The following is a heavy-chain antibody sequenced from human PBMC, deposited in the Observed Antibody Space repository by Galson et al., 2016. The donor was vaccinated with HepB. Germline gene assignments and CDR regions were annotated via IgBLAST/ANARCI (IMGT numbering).Heavy chain of an antibody. J-gene: IGHJ4*02. CDR3: ARREPGLSGGSCIAYYFDS. Sequence: QSGAEVKKTGESLKISCKASGYTFTNYWIGWVRQLPGKGLEWMGIIYPGDSDTRYSPSFQGQVTMSADTSITTAYLQWSSLKASDTAMYYCARREPGLSGGSCIAYYFDSWGQGTLVTVSS. CDR1: GYTFTNYW. CDR2: IYPGDSDT. V-gene: IGHV5-51*01. D-gene: IGHD2-15*01.